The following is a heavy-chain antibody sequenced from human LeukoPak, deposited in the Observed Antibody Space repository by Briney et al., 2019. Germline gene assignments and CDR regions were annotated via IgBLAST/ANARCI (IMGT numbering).Heavy chain of an antibody. V-gene: IGHV4-34*01. CDR1: GGSFSGYY. J-gene: IGHJ4*02. CDR2: INHSGST. CDR3: ARGLRVSRDYDY. Sequence: PSETLSLTCAVYGGSFSGYYWSWIRQPPGKGLEWIGEINHSGSTNYNPSLKSRVTISVDTSKNQFSLKLSSVTAADTAVYYCARGLRVSRDYDYWGQGTLVTVSS. D-gene: IGHD2/OR15-2a*01.